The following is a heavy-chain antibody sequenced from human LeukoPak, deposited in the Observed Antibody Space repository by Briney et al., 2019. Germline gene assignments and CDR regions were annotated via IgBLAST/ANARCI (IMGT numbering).Heavy chain of an antibody. J-gene: IGHJ2*01. Sequence: GESLKISCKGSGYSFTSYWIGWVRQMPGKGLEWMGIIYPGDSDTRYSPSFQGQVTISADKSISTAYEQWSSLKASGTAMYYCARPATVVTPWYFDLWGRGTLVTVSS. V-gene: IGHV5-51*01. D-gene: IGHD4-23*01. CDR3: ARPATVVTPWYFDL. CDR2: IYPGDSDT. CDR1: GYSFTSYW.